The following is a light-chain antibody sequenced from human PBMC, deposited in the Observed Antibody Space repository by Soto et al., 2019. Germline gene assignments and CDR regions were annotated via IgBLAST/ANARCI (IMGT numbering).Light chain of an antibody. CDR1: QSVSSTY. J-gene: IGKJ3*01. CDR2: GAS. CDR3: QQYGNSPFT. Sequence: EIVLTQSPGTLSLSPGERVTLSCRASQSVSSTYLAWYQQKPGQTPRLLIYGASSRATGIPDRFSGSGSGTDFNLTISRLEPEDFAVYYCQQYGNSPFTFGPGTKVDIK. V-gene: IGKV3-20*01.